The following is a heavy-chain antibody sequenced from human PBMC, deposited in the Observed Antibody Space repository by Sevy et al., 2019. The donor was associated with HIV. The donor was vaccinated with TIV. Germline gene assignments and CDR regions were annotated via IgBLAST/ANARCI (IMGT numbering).Heavy chain of an antibody. J-gene: IGHJ4*02. D-gene: IGHD6-13*01. Sequence: ASVKVSCKASGGTFSSYAISWVRQAPGQGLEWMGRIIPIFGTANYAQKFQGRVTITADESTSTDYIELSSLRSEDTAVYYCASGYSSNLDYWGQGTLVTVSS. V-gene: IGHV1-69*13. CDR2: IIPIFGTA. CDR1: GGTFSSYA. CDR3: ASGYSSNLDY.